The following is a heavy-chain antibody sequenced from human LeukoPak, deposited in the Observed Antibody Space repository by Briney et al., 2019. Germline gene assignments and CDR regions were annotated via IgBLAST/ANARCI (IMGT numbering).Heavy chain of an antibody. Sequence: GGSLRLSCAASGLTVSTNYMSWVRQAPGEGLEWVSVIYTGGSTYYADSVKGRFTISRDNAKNSLYLQMNSLRAEDTAAYYCASTTGYYDSSGYYDPPEEAPDIWGQGTMVTVSS. J-gene: IGHJ3*02. D-gene: IGHD3-22*01. CDR3: ASTTGYYDSSGYYDPPEEAPDI. V-gene: IGHV3-66*01. CDR2: IYTGGST. CDR1: GLTVSTNY.